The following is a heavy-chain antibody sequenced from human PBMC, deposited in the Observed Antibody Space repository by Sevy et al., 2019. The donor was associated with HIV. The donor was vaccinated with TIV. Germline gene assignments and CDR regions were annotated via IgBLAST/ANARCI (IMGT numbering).Heavy chain of an antibody. CDR2: INPNSGGT. V-gene: IGHV1-2*06. J-gene: IGHJ6*02. D-gene: IGHD1-7*01. CDR3: ARDRGTATTYYGMDV. Sequence: ASVKVSCKASGYTFTGDYMHWVRQAPGQGLEWMGRINPNSGGTNYAQKFQGRDTMTRDTSISTAYMELSRLRSDDTAVYYCARDRGTATTYYGMDVWGQGTTVTASS. CDR1: GYTFTGDY.